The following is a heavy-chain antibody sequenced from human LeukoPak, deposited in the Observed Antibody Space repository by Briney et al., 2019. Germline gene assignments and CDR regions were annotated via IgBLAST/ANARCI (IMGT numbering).Heavy chain of an antibody. V-gene: IGHV1-2*02. J-gene: IGHJ4*02. CDR1: GYTFTGYY. D-gene: IGHD2-2*01. CDR2: INPISGGT. CDR3: ARGGVCSSTSCYNFDY. Sequence: ASVKVSCKASGYTFTGYYMHWVRQAPGQGLEWMGWINPISGGTNYAQKFQGRVTMTRDTSISTAYMELSRLRSDDTAVYYCARGGVCSSTSCYNFDYWGQGTLVTVSS.